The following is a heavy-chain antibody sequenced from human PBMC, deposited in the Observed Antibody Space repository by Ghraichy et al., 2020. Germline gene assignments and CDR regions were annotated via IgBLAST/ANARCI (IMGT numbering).Heavy chain of an antibody. V-gene: IGHV3-7*03. CDR2: IKLDGSDK. CDR3: ARIGDWVAKD. J-gene: IGHJ4*02. Sequence: GALRLSCAASGFTFSSYWMSWVRQAPGKGLEWVATIKLDGSDKYYVDSVKGRFTISRDNAKNSLYLQMNSLRAEDTAVYYCARIGDWVAKDWGQGTLVTVSS. CDR1: GFTFSSYW. D-gene: IGHD2-21*02.